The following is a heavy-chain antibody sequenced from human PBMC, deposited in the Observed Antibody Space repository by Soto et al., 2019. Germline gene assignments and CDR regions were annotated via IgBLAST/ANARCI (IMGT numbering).Heavy chain of an antibody. CDR3: ARLAARYYGMDV. V-gene: IGHV3-7*01. CDR1: GFTFSSYW. Sequence: GGSLRLSCAAPGFTFSSYWMSWVRQAPGKGLEWVANIKQDGSEKYYVDSVKGRFTISRDNAKNSLYLQMNSLRAEDTAVYYCARLAARYYGMDVWGQGTTVTVSS. J-gene: IGHJ6*02. CDR2: IKQDGSEK. D-gene: IGHD6-6*01.